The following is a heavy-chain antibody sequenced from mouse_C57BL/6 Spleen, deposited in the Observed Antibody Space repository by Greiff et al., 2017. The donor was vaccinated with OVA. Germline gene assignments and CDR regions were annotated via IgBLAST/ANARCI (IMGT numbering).Heavy chain of an antibody. J-gene: IGHJ3*01. CDR3: ASQKLLRAWFAY. D-gene: IGHD1-1*01. CDR1: GYSITSGYY. V-gene: IGHV3-6*01. Sequence: EVKLQESGPGLVKPSQSLSLTCSVTGYSITSGYYWNWIRQFPGNKLEWMGYISYDGSNNYNPSLKNRISITRDTSKNQFFLKLNSVTTEDTATYYCASQKLLRAWFAYWGQGTLVTVSA. CDR2: ISYDGSN.